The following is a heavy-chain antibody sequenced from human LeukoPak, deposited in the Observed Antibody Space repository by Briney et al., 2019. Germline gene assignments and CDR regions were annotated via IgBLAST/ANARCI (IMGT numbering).Heavy chain of an antibody. CDR2: ISAYNGNT. CDR3: ARYWGGNDPFDI. V-gene: IGHV1-18*01. CDR1: GYTFTTYF. D-gene: IGHD7-27*01. Sequence: ASVKVSCKSSGYTFTTYFVNWVRQAPGQGLEWMGWISAYNGNTNYAQKLQGRVTMTTDTSTSTAYMELRSLRSDDTAVYYCARYWGGNDPFDIWGRGTMVTVSS. J-gene: IGHJ3*02.